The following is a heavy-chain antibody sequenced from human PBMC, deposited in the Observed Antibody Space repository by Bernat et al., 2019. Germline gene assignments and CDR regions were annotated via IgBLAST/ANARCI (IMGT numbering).Heavy chain of an antibody. CDR2: INHSGST. CDR3: AGGLREIRYFDWLSRPANWLDP. V-gene: IGHV4-34*01. D-gene: IGHD3-9*01. Sequence: QVQLQQWGAGLLKPSETLSLTCAVYGGSFSGYYWSWIRQPPGKGLEWIGEINHSGSTNYNPSLKSRVTISVDTSRDQFSLRLGSVAAAETAVNYWAGGLREIRYFDWLSRPANWLDPWGQGTLVTVSS. J-gene: IGHJ5*02. CDR1: GGSFSGYY.